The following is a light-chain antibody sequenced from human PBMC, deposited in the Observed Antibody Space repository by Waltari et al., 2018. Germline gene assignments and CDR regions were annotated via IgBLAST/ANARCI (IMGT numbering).Light chain of an antibody. CDR3: QTGGHGTWV. J-gene: IGLJ3*02. CDR1: RGHSTNV. V-gene: IGLV4-69*01. CDR2: VNSDGSH. Sequence: QLVLTQSPSASAPLGASVKLTCTLDRGHSTNVIAWLQQQQEKPPRFLRRVNSDGSHSKGDEIPDRFSGSSSGTERYLTIASLQSEDEADYYCQTGGHGTWVFGGGTKLTVL.